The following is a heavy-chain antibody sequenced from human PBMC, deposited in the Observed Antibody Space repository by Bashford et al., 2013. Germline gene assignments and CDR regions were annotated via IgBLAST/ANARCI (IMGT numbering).Heavy chain of an antibody. CDR2: VSSGGTT. D-gene: IGHD2-2*01. V-gene: IGHV3-66*01. CDR3: ASGLGVVVPAPYYYYGMDV. Sequence: GGSLETXPVPASGFTVSNNFMNWVRQAPGKGLEWVSVVSSGGTTFYSDSVTGRFTVSRDVSKNMVYLQMNSLRGEDTAVYYCASGLGVVVPAPYYYYGMDVWGQGTTVTVSS. J-gene: IGHJ6*02. CDR1: GFTVSNNF.